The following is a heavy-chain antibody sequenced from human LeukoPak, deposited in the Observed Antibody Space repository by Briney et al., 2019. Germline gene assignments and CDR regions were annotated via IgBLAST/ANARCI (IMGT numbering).Heavy chain of an antibody. V-gene: IGHV4-34*01. J-gene: IGHJ4*02. CDR3: AIFGVVPAYFDY. D-gene: IGHD3-3*01. Sequence: SETLSLTCAVYGGSFSGYYWSWIRQPPGKGLEWIGEINHSGSTNYNPSHKSRVTISVDTSKNQFSLKLSSVTAADTAVYYCAIFGVVPAYFDYWGQGTLVTVSS. CDR1: GGSFSGYY. CDR2: INHSGST.